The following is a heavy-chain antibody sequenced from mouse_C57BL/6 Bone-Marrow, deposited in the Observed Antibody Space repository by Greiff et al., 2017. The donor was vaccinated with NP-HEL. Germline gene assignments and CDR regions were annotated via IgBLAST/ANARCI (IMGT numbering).Heavy chain of an antibody. V-gene: IGHV1-81*01. CDR1: GYTFTSYG. CDR3: ARWLRGYAMDY. Sequence: QVQLKESGAELARPGASVKLSCKASGYTFTSYGISWVKQRTGQGLEWIGEIYPRSGNTYYNEKFKGKATLPADKSSSTAYMELRSLTSEDSAVYFCARWLRGYAMDYWGQGTSVTVSA. CDR2: IYPRSGNT. J-gene: IGHJ4*01. D-gene: IGHD2-2*01.